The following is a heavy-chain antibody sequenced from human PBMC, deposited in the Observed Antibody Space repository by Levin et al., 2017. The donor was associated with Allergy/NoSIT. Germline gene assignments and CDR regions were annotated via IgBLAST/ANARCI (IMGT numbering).Heavy chain of an antibody. V-gene: IGHV4-39*01. CDR3: ARHDNYYGSGSYYPDKAGFDY. CDR1: GGSISSSSYY. Sequence: SETLSLTCTVSGGSISSSSYYWGWIRQPPGKGLEWIGNIYYSGSTYYNPSLKSRVTISVDTSKNQFSLKLSSVTAADTAVYYCARHDNYYGSGSYYPDKAGFDYWGQGTLVTVSS. CDR2: IYYSGST. D-gene: IGHD3-10*01. J-gene: IGHJ4*02.